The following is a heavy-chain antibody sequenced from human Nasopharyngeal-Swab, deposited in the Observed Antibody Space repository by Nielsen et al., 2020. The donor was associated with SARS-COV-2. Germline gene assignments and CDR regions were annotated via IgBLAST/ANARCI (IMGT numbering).Heavy chain of an antibody. D-gene: IGHD2-2*01. CDR3: ARGVVAADHFDY. CDR1: GGFFSGYY. Sequence: SETLSLTCAVYGGFFSGYYWSWIRQPPGKGLEWIGEIYHSGSTNYNPSLKSRVTISVDKSKNQFSLKLSSVTAADTAVYYCARGVVAADHFDYWGQGTLVTVSS. J-gene: IGHJ4*02. CDR2: IYHSGST. V-gene: IGHV4-34*01.